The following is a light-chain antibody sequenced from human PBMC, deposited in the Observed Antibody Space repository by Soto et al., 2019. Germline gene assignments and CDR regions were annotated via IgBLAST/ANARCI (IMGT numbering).Light chain of an antibody. V-gene: IGKV1-5*01. CDR3: QQSAT. CDR2: DAS. CDR1: QSISSW. J-gene: IGKJ1*01. Sequence: DIQMTQSPSTLSASVGDRGTITCRASQSISSWLAWYQQKPGKAPKLLIYDASSLESGVPSRFSGSGSGTEFTLTISSLQPDDFATYYCQQSATFGQGTKVDI.